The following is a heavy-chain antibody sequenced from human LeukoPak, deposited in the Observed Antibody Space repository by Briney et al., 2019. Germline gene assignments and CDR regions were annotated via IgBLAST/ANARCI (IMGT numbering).Heavy chain of an antibody. D-gene: IGHD2-2*01. CDR1: GYSFTTYW. J-gene: IGHJ4*02. V-gene: IGHV5-51*01. CDR2: IYPGDSNT. CDR3: ARRQGCSSTSCPPDY. Sequence: GASLKISSSGFGYSFTTYWIGWGRQLPGKGLEWMRSIYPGDSNTRYTPSFQGQVTMSADKSINTAYLQWSSLKASDTAMYYCARRQGCSSTSCPPDYWGQGTLVTVSP.